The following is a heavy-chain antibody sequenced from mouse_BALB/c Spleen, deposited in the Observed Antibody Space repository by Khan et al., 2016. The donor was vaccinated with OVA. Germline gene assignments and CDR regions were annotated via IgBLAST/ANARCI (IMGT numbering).Heavy chain of an antibody. CDR1: GFSLTSYG. CDR2: IWSDGST. Sequence: QVQLKQSGPGLVAPSQSLSITCTISGFSLTSYGIHWVRQPPGKGLEWLVVIWSDGSTTYNSTLKSRLSITKDNSKSQVFLKMHSLQTDETAMYYCARQPYYQYYDIDYWGQGTSVTVSS. V-gene: IGHV2-6-1*01. D-gene: IGHD1-1*02. CDR3: ARQPYYQYYDIDY. J-gene: IGHJ4*01.